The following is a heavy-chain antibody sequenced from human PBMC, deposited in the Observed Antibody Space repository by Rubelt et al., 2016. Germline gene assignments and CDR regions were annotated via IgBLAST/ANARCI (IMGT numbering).Heavy chain of an antibody. J-gene: IGHJ6*02. V-gene: IGHV4-38-2*02. CDR2: IYHSGST. D-gene: IGHD3-22*01. Sequence: QVQLQESGPGLVKPSETLSLTCTVSGYSISSGYYWGWIRQPPGKGLEWIGSIYHSGSTYYNPSLNGRVSVSVDTSKNLFSLKLSSVTAADTAVYYCARDCRGYYDSSGYYGMDVWGQGTTVTVSS. CDR1: GYSISSGYY. CDR3: ARDCRGYYDSSGYYGMDV.